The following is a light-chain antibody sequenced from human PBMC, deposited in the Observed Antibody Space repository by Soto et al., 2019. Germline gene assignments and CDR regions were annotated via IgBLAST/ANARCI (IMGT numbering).Light chain of an antibody. V-gene: IGKV3-15*01. CDR3: QQYNNWPHT. CDR1: QSVSSK. J-gene: IGKJ2*01. Sequence: EIVVAQSPGTLSVSPGARATXSXRASQSVSSKLAWFQQKPGQAPRLLIYFASTRATDIPARFSGSGSGTEFTLTISSLQSEDFAVYYCQQYNNWPHTLGQGTKVDIK. CDR2: FAS.